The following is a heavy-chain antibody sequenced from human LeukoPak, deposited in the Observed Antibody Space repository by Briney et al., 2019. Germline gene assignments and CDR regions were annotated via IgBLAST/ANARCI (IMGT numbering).Heavy chain of an antibody. J-gene: IGHJ3*02. CDR3: ARARLTDYVWGRRTFDI. V-gene: IGHV3-23*01. CDR2: ISPSGGVT. D-gene: IGHD3-16*01. Sequence: TGGSLRLSCATSGFTFSRYAMSSVRQAPGKGLEWVSTISPSGGVTFYSDSVRGRFTISRDYSKDTLFLQMNSLRAEDTAVYYCARARLTDYVWGRRTFDIWGQGTMVTISS. CDR1: GFTFSRYA.